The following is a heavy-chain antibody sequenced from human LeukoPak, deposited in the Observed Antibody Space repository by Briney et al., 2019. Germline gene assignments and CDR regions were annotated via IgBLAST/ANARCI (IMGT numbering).Heavy chain of an antibody. CDR3: ARGNDYGFLNWFDP. D-gene: IGHD3-10*01. Sequence: KPSETLSLTCAVYGGSFSGYYWSWIRQPPGKGLEWIGEINHSGSTNYNPSLKSRVTISVDTSKNQFSLKLSSVTAADTAVYYCARGNDYGFLNWFDPWGQGTLVTVSS. V-gene: IGHV4-34*01. CDR1: GGSFSGYY. CDR2: INHSGST. J-gene: IGHJ5*02.